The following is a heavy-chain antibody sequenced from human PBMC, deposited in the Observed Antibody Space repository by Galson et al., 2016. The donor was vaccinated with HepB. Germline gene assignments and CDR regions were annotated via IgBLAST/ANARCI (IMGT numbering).Heavy chain of an antibody. CDR1: GGSITSYSYY. J-gene: IGHJ3*02. D-gene: IGHD3-16*01. CDR2: IYYCGLT. V-gene: IGHV4-39*01. Sequence: ETLSPTCVVSGGSITSYSYYWGWIRQPPGKGLEWTGCIYYCGLTSYRPSLKSPVNMFVDTSKDEFSLKLYSVTAADTAVYYCSRLPVGPFYDDTFDIWGQGTMVIVSS. CDR3: SRLPVGPFYDDTFDI.